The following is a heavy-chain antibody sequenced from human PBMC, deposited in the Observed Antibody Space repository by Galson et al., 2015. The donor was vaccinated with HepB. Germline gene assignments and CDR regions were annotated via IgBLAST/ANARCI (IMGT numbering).Heavy chain of an antibody. CDR1: GFTFSSYD. Sequence: LRLSCAASGFTFSSYDMHWVRQATGKGLEWVSAIGTAGDPYYPGSVKGRFTISRENAKNSLYLQMNSLRAGDTAVYYCARVTMIVVVILVYWGQGTLVTVSS. CDR2: IGTAGDP. CDR3: ARVTMIVVVILVY. J-gene: IGHJ4*02. V-gene: IGHV3-13*05. D-gene: IGHD3-22*01.